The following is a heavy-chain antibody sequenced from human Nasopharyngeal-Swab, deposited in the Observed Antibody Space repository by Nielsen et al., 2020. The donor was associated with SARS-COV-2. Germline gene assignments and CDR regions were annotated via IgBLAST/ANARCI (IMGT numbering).Heavy chain of an antibody. CDR1: GHTLTQLS. CDR3: ATEEGSGTYSVNYFDY. V-gene: IGHV1-24*01. J-gene: IGHJ4*02. D-gene: IGHD1-26*01. CDR2: FDPEDGET. Sequence: ASVKVSCKVSGHTLTQLSMNWVRQAPGGGLEGMGAFDPEDGETIYAQKFQGRVTMTEDTSTDTAYLELSGLTSDDTAVYYCATEEGSGTYSVNYFDYWGQGTLVTVSS.